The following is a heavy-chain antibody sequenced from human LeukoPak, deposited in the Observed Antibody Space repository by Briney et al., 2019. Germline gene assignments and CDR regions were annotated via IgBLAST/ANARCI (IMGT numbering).Heavy chain of an antibody. V-gene: IGHV3-74*01. CDR3: ARELPREVTLDY. J-gene: IGHJ4*02. CDR2: INSDGSRT. D-gene: IGHD2-21*02. Sequence: GGSLRLSCAASGFTLSSYEMHWVRQAPGQGLVWVSRINSDGSRTGYADSVKGRFTISRDNAKNTLYLQMSSLSAEDTAIYYCARELPREVTLDYWGQGTLVTVSS. CDR1: GFTLSSYE.